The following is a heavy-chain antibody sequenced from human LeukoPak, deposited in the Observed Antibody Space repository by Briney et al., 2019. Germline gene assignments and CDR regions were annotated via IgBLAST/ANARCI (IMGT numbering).Heavy chain of an antibody. CDR1: GYSISSVYY. CDR3: ARSLSRGYSGFRVSPFDY. D-gene: IGHD5-12*01. J-gene: IGHJ4*02. V-gene: IGHV4-38-2*01. CDR2: MFHSGST. Sequence: SETLSLTCAVSGYSISSVYYWGWVRQPPGKGLEWIGSMFHSGSTYYNPSLKSRVTIPVDKSKNHFSLKLSSVTAADTAVYYCARSLSRGYSGFRVSPFDYWGQGTLVTVSS.